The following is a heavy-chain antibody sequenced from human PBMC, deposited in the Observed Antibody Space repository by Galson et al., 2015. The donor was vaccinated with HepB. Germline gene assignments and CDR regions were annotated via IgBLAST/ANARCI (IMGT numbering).Heavy chain of an antibody. CDR2: INPNSGGT. CDR3: ARVDAYYYYGMDV. V-gene: IGHV1-2*06. J-gene: IGHJ6*02. Sequence: CKASGYTFTGYYMHWVRQAPGQGLEWMGRINPNSGGTNYAQKFQGRVTMTRDTSISTAYMELSRLRSDDTAVYYCARVDAYYYYGMDVWGQGTTVTVSS. CDR1: GYTFTGYY.